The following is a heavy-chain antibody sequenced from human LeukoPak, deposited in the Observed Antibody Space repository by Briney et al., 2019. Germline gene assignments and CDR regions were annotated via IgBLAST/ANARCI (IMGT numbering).Heavy chain of an antibody. CDR2: IRYDGSKK. Sequence: PSETLSLTCVVSGGSISSSNWWSWVRQPPGKGLEWVAFIRYDGSKKYYVDSVKGRFTISRDNSKNTLYLQMNSLRSEDTAVYYCARDNDSRYPPHFDYWGQGTLVTVSS. CDR3: ARDNDSRYPPHFDY. V-gene: IGHV3-30*02. J-gene: IGHJ4*02. D-gene: IGHD3-16*01. CDR1: GGSISSSNW.